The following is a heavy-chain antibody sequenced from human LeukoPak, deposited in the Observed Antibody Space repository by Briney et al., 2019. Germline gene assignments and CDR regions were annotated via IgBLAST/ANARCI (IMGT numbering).Heavy chain of an antibody. Sequence: ASVKVSCKASGYTFTSYNINWVRQAPGQGLEWMGWISAYNGNTNYAQKLQGRVTMTTETSTSTAYMELRSLRSDDTAVYYCARQVPYDGITVLYYLDYWGQGTLVTVSS. V-gene: IGHV1-18*01. D-gene: IGHD3-22*01. CDR1: GYTFTSYN. CDR2: ISAYNGNT. J-gene: IGHJ4*02. CDR3: ARQVPYDGITVLYYLDY.